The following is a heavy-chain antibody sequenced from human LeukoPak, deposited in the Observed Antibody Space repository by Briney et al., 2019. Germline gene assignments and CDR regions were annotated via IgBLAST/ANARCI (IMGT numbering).Heavy chain of an antibody. CDR1: GYTFTSYY. D-gene: IGHD1-26*01. Sequence: ASVKVSCKVSGYTFTSYYMHWVRQAPGQGLEWMGIINPSGGSTTYAQKFQGRVTMTRDTSTSTVYMEVSSLRSEDTAVYYCASLGWESAWWGQGTLVTVSS. CDR2: INPSGGST. J-gene: IGHJ4*02. CDR3: ASLGWESAW. V-gene: IGHV1-46*01.